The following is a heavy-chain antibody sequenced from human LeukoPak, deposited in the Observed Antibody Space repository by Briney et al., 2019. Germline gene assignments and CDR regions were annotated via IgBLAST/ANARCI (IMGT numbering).Heavy chain of an antibody. CDR1: GLTLSTFD. CDR3: ARADCSGSTCYLRHSWFDP. V-gene: IGHV3-21*06. CDR2: ISTSSRYI. Sequence: GGSLRLSWAASGLTLSTFDMNCVRQAPGNGLEWVSSISTSSRYIYYRDSVKGRFTISRDDAKNSLYLQMNSLTVEDTAVYYCARADCSGSTCYLRHSWFDPWGQGTLVTVSS. J-gene: IGHJ5*02. D-gene: IGHD2-2*01.